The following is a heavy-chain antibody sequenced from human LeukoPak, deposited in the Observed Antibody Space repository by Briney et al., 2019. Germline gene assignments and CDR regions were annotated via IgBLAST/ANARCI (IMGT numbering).Heavy chain of an antibody. D-gene: IGHD5-24*01. CDR3: AVGGWLRYAY. CDR2: IHYSGST. CDR1: GASISSFY. V-gene: IGHV4-59*01. J-gene: IGHJ4*02. Sequence: PSETLSLTCTVSGASISSFYWSWIRQSPGKALEWIGYIHYSGSTNYNPSLKSRVTMSVDASKNQFSLKVSSVTAADTAVYYCAVGGWLRYAYWGQGTLVTVSS.